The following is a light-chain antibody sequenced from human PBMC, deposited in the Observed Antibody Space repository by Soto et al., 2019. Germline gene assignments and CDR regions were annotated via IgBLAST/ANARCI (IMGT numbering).Light chain of an antibody. J-gene: IGKJ1*01. CDR1: QRISSL. CDR3: LLSYSTPRT. Sequence: DIPMTQSPSSLSASVGDRVTITCRESQRISSLLNWYQQKPGKAPKLLIYATSNLQSGVPFSFSGGGSGPEYSLPIGRLQPEDFATYYCLLSYSTPRTFGQGTEVELK. CDR2: ATS. V-gene: IGKV1-39*01.